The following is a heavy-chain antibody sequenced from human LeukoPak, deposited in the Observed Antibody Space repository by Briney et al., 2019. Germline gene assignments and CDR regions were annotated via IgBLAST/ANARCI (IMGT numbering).Heavy chain of an antibody. Sequence: GASVKVSCKVSGYTLTELSMHWVRQAPGKGLEWMGGFDPEDGETIYAQKFQGRATMTEDTSTDTAYMELSSLRSEDTAMYYCATRANYYDSSGYYYVGWGQGTLVTVSS. CDR3: ATRANYYDSSGYYYVG. CDR2: FDPEDGET. J-gene: IGHJ4*02. V-gene: IGHV1-24*01. D-gene: IGHD3-22*01. CDR1: GYTLTELS.